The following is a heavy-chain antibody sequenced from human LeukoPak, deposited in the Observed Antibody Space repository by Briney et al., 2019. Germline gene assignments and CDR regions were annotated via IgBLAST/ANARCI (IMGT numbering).Heavy chain of an antibody. CDR2: INERGTDS. CDR1: GFTFSSYG. D-gene: IGHD1-1*01. CDR3: VRDETLWTLDW. J-gene: IGHJ4*02. Sequence: GGSLRLSCAASGFTFSSYGMHWVRQAPGMGLVWVSRINERGTDSMYAESVKGRFSISRDNAKNTVYLQMNSLRAEDTAVYYCVRDETLWTLDWWGQGTLVSVSS. V-gene: IGHV3-74*03.